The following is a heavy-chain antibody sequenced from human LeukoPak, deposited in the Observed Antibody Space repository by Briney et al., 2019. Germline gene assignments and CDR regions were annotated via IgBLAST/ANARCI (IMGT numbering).Heavy chain of an antibody. V-gene: IGHV3-11*03. J-gene: IGHJ4*02. CDR2: IRTSSSYT. CDR1: GFTFSDYY. Sequence: GGSLRLSCAASGFTFSDYYMSWIRQAPGKGLEWVSYIRTSSSYTNYADSVKGRFTITRDNAKNSLYLQMNSLRAEDTAVYYCASIPTYYYDSSGSAVDYWGQGTLVTVSS. CDR3: ASIPTYYYDSSGSAVDY. D-gene: IGHD3-22*01.